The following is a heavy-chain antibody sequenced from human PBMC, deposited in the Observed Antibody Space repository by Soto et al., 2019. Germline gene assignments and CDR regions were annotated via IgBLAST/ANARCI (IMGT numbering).Heavy chain of an antibody. D-gene: IGHD3-22*01. CDR2: ISGSGGST. CDR3: AKDLGDSSGYYYWGFDC. Sequence: EVQLLESGGGLVQPGGSLRLSCAASGFTFSSYAMSWVRQAPGKGLEWVSAISGSGGSTYYADSVKGRFTISRDNYKNTLYLQMNSLRAEDTAVYYGAKDLGDSSGYYYWGFDCWGQGTLVTVSS. V-gene: IGHV3-23*01. J-gene: IGHJ4*02. CDR1: GFTFSSYA.